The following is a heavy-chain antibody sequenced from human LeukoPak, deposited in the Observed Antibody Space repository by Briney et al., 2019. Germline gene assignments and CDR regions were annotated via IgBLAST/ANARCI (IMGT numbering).Heavy chain of an antibody. CDR3: AKENTGEQKANCGFSYYFDY. Sequence: GGSLRLSCAASGFTFSSYGMHWVRQAPGKGLEWVAVIWYDGSNKYYADSVKGRFTISRDNSKNTLYLQMNSLRAEDTAVYYCAKENTGEQKANCGFSYYFDYWGQGTLVTVSS. CDR2: IWYDGSNK. J-gene: IGHJ4*02. CDR1: GFTFSSYG. V-gene: IGHV3-33*06. D-gene: IGHD3-16*01.